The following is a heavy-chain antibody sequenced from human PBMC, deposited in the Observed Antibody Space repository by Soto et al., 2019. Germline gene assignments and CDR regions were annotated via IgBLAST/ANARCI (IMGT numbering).Heavy chain of an antibody. V-gene: IGHV1-8*01. D-gene: IGHD3-3*01. J-gene: IGHJ4*02. CDR3: ARDYGGYYSAASD. Sequence: QVQLVQSGAEVKEPGASVKVSCKASGYTFTHYAINWVRQATGQGLEWMGWVSPNTGNTAYAQKFQGRVTMTRNTSLNTAYLELSSLRSEDTAVYYCARDYGGYYSAASDWGQGTLVTVSS. CDR2: VSPNTGNT. CDR1: GYTFTHYA.